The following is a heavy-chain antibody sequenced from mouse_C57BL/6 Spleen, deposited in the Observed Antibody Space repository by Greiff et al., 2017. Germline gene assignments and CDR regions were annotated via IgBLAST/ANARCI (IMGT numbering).Heavy chain of an antibody. CDR3: ARASSGQAWFAY. CDR2: IHPNSGST. V-gene: IGHV1-64*01. D-gene: IGHD3-2*02. J-gene: IGHJ3*01. CDR1: GYTFTSYW. Sequence: QVQLQQPGAELVKPGASVKLSCKASGYTFTSYWMHWVKQRPGQGLEWIGMIHPNSGSTNYNEKFKGKATFTADTSSNTAYMQLSSLTTEDSAIYYCARASSGQAWFAYWGQGTLVTVSA.